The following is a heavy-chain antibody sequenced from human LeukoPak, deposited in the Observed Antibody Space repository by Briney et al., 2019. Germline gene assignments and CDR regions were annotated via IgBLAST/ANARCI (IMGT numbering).Heavy chain of an antibody. CDR1: GDSISSGNW. CDR3: ARIGNYYFDY. D-gene: IGHD1-1*01. V-gene: IGHV4-4*02. Sequence: SETLSLTCAVSGDSISSGNWWRWVRQPPGKGLEWIGEIYHSGSTNYNPSLKSRVTISVDKSKNQFSLKLTSVTAADTAVYYYARIGNYYFDYWGQGTLVTVSS. CDR2: IYHSGST. J-gene: IGHJ4*02.